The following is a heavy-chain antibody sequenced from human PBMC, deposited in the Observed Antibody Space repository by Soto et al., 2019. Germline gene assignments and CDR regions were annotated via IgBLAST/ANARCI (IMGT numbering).Heavy chain of an antibody. J-gene: IGHJ6*02. D-gene: IGHD6-13*01. CDR1: GFTFISYA. CDR2: ISGSGGST. CDR3: AKDRLAAAIQDYYYYGMDV. V-gene: IGHV3-23*01. Sequence: GGSLRLSCAASGFTFISYAMSWVRQAPGKGLEWVSAISGSGGSTYYADSVKGRFTISRDNSKNTLYLQMNSLRAEDTAVYYCAKDRLAAAIQDYYYYGMDVWGQGTTVTVSS.